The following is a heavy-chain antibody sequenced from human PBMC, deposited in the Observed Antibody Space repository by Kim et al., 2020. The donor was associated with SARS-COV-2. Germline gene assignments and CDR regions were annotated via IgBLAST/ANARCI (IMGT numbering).Heavy chain of an antibody. D-gene: IGHD4-17*01. CDR1: GYTFTSYG. CDR3: ARDVRTPGTVTIDY. V-gene: IGHV1-18*01. CDR2: ISAYNGNT. J-gene: IGHJ4*02. Sequence: ASVKVSCKASGYTFTSYGISWVRQAPGQGLEWMGWISAYNGNTNYAQKLQGRVTMTTDTSTSTACMELRSLRSDDTAVYYCARDVRTPGTVTIDYWGQGTLVTVSS.